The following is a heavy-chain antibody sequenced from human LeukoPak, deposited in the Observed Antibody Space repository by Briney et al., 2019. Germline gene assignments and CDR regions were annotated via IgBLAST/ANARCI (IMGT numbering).Heavy chain of an antibody. CDR3: ARESGVVAATVFIYYFDY. Sequence: ASVKVSCEASGGTFSSYAISWVRQAPGQGLEWMGRIIPIFGTANYAQKFQGRVTITTDESTSTAYMELSSLRSEDTAVYYCARESGVVAATVFIYYFDYWGQGTLVTVSS. CDR1: GGTFSSYA. D-gene: IGHD2-15*01. J-gene: IGHJ4*02. CDR2: IIPIFGTA. V-gene: IGHV1-69*05.